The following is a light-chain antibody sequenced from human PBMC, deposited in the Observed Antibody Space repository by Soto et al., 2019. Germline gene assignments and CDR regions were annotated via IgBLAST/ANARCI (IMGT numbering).Light chain of an antibody. Sequence: QSVLTQAPSASGTPGQRVTISCSGSSSNIGSNSVNWFQKVPGKAPKLLINRNDHRPSGVPDRFSGSKSGTSASLAISGLQSEDEADYYCAAWDNSVDGWMFGGGTKL. V-gene: IGLV1-44*01. J-gene: IGLJ3*02. CDR3: AAWDNSVDGWM. CDR2: RND. CDR1: SSNIGSNS.